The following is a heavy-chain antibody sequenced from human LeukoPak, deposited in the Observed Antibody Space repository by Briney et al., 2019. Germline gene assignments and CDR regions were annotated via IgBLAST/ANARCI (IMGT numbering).Heavy chain of an antibody. Sequence: GGSLRLSCAASGFTFSSYWMSWVRQAPGKGLEWVANIKQDGSEKYYVDSVKGRFTISRENAKTSQYMQTSSLRAEDRAVYYCARGGRSSSWEGDFYYFDDWGQGNLVTVSS. CDR3: ARGGRSSSWEGDFYYFDD. V-gene: IGHV3-7*01. CDR1: GFTFSSYW. D-gene: IGHD6-13*01. CDR2: IKQDGSEK. J-gene: IGHJ4*02.